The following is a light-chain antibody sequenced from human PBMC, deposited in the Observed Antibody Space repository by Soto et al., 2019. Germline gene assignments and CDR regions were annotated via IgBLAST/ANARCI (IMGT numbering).Light chain of an antibody. CDR2: EDN. CDR1: SGSIASNY. J-gene: IGLJ2*01. V-gene: IGLV6-57*04. Sequence: NFMLTQPHSVSESPGKTVTISCTRSSGSIASNYVQWYQQRPGSAPTTVIYEDNQRPSGVPDRFSGSIDSSSNSASLTISGLKTEAEADSCCQSYDSSTNVVFGGGTKLTAL. CDR3: QSYDSSTNVV.